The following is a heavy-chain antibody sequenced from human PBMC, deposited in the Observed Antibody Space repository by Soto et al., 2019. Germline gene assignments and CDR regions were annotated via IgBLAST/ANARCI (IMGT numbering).Heavy chain of an antibody. CDR2: TSYDGRNN. V-gene: IGHV3-30*18. D-gene: IGHD3-3*01. J-gene: IGHJ4*02. CDR1: GSFFSSYG. CDR3: AKADELRFLEWLPRYYFDY. Sequence: GGSLRLSCAVSGSFFSSYGMHWVRQAPGKGREWVAVTSYDGRNNNYADSVRGRFTISRDNSKNTLYLQMNSLRAEDTAVYYCAKADELRFLEWLPRYYFDYWGQGTLVTVSS.